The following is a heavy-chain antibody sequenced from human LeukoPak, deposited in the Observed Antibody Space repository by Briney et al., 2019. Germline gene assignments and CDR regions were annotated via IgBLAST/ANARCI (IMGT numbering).Heavy chain of an antibody. V-gene: IGHV3-30*18. D-gene: IGHD1-7*01. J-gene: IGHJ4*02. CDR1: GFTFSSYG. Sequence: RSGGSLRLSCAASGFTFSSYGMHWVRQAPGKGLEWVAVISYDGSNKYYADSVKGRFTISRDNSKNTLYLQMNSLRAEDTAVYYCAKCRTKTTRAGFDYWGQGTLVTVSS. CDR2: ISYDGSNK. CDR3: AKCRTKTTRAGFDY.